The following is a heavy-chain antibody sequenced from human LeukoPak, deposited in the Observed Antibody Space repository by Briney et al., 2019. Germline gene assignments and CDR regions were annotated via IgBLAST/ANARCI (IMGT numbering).Heavy chain of an antibody. CDR3: ARDRVTSFPVNFYYGMDV. Sequence: PSETLSLTCTVSGGSINSYYWSWIRQPPGKGLEWIGSIYYSGSINYNPSLKSRVTISVDTSKNQFSLKLSSVTAADTAVYHCARDRVTSFPVNFYYGMDVWGQGTTVTVSS. J-gene: IGHJ6*02. CDR1: GGSINSYY. CDR2: IYYSGSI. D-gene: IGHD2-21*02. V-gene: IGHV4-59*01.